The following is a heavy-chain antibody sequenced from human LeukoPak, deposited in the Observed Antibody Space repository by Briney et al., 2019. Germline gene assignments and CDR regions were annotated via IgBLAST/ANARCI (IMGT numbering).Heavy chain of an antibody. CDR1: GGTFSSYA. CDR2: ISAYNGNT. V-gene: IGHV1-18*01. D-gene: IGHD6-19*01. Sequence: ASVKVSCKASGGTFSSYAISWVRQAPGQGLEWMGWISAYNGNTNYAQKLQGRVTMTTDTSTSTAYMELRSLRSDDTAVYYCARDLRQQWLVYYYFDYWGQGTLVTVSS. CDR3: ARDLRQQWLVYYYFDY. J-gene: IGHJ4*02.